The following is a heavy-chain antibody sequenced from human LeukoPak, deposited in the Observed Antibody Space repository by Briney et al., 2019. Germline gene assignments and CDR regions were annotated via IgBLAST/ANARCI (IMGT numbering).Heavy chain of an antibody. CDR2: ISGGGGTI. CDR1: GFTFSKAW. CDR3: ARHPYDILTGYGYYYHYIDV. Sequence: PGGSLRLSCAASGFTFSKAWMSWVRQAPGKGLEWVSRISGGGGTIYYADSVKGRFTISRDNSKETLYLQMNSLRAEDTAVYYCARHPYDILTGYGYYYHYIDVWGKGTTVTVSS. D-gene: IGHD3-9*01. J-gene: IGHJ6*03. V-gene: IGHV3-23*01.